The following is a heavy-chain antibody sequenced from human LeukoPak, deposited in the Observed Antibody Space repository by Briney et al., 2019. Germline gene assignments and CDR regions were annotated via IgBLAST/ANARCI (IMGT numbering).Heavy chain of an antibody. J-gene: IGHJ4*02. CDR3: ARAAPGTDY. CDR1: GFTFSTYS. CDR2: ISYDGSNK. Sequence: GRSLRLSCAASGFTFSTYSMHWVRQAPGKGPEWVAVISYDGSNKYFADSVKGRFTISRDNSKNTLYLQMNSLKTEDTAVYYCARAAPGTDYWGQGTLVTVSS. D-gene: IGHD6-13*01. V-gene: IGHV3-30*04.